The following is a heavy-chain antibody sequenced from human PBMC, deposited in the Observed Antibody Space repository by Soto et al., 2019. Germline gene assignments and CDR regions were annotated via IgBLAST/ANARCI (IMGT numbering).Heavy chain of an antibody. Sequence: SVKVSCKASGGTFSSYAISWVRPAPGQGREWMGGIIPIFGTANYAQKFQGRVTITADECTSTDYMALSSLRSEDTAVYYCARDIYGGNSGAYLDYWGQGTLVTVYS. CDR1: GGTFSSYA. CDR3: ARDIYGGNSGAYLDY. V-gene: IGHV1-69*13. D-gene: IGHD4-17*01. CDR2: IIPIFGTA. J-gene: IGHJ4*02.